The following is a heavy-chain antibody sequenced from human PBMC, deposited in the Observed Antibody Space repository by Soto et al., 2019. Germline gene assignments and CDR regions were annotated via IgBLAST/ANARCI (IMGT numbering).Heavy chain of an antibody. D-gene: IGHD1-26*01. CDR1: GFSFNNYA. J-gene: IGHJ4*02. CDR3: AKRLGDSASGLPPFDY. CDR2: VSGSGGGT. V-gene: IGHV3-23*01. Sequence: PGGSLRLSCASSGFSFNNYAMSWVRQAPGKGLEWVSSVSGSGGGTYYADSVKGRFTISRDNSKNTLYLQMNSLRAEDTAVYYCAKRLGDSASGLPPFDYWRQGTLVTVSS.